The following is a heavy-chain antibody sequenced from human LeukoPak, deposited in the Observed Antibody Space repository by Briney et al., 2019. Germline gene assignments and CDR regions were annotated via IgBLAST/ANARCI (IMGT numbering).Heavy chain of an antibody. Sequence: ASVKVSCKASGGTFSSYAISWVRQAPGQGLEWMGIINPSGGSTSYAQKFQGRVTMTRDTSTSTVYMELSSLRSEDTAVYYCAREAFDYWGQGTLVTVSS. CDR2: INPSGGST. CDR1: GGTFSSYA. J-gene: IGHJ4*02. CDR3: AREAFDY. V-gene: IGHV1-46*01.